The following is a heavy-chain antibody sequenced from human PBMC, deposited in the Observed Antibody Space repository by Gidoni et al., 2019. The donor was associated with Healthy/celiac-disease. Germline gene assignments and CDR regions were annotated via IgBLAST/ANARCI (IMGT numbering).Heavy chain of an antibody. D-gene: IGHD2-15*01. Sequence: QVQLVESGGGVVQPGRSLRLSCAASGFTFSSYGMHWVRQAPGKGLGWVAVIWYDGSNKYYADSVKGRFTISRDNSKNTLYLQMNSLRAEDTAVYYCARGSRAFPDIVVAHGDYWGQGTLVTVSS. V-gene: IGHV3-33*01. CDR1: GFTFSSYG. J-gene: IGHJ4*02. CDR3: ARGSRAFPDIVVAHGDY. CDR2: IWYDGSNK.